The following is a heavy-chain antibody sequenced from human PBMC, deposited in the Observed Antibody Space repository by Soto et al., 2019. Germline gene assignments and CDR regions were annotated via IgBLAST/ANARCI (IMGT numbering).Heavy chain of an antibody. Sequence: GGSLRLSCKASGFDFSTYGMNWVRQAPGKGLEWIAYVSMDSDTIHYADSVKGRFTISRDDPENSLYLQMNSLRDEDTATYYCARLYYDYVWGQGTTVTVSS. CDR2: VSMDSDTI. CDR1: GFDFSTYG. J-gene: IGHJ6*02. D-gene: IGHD3-3*01. V-gene: IGHV3-48*02. CDR3: ARLYYDYV.